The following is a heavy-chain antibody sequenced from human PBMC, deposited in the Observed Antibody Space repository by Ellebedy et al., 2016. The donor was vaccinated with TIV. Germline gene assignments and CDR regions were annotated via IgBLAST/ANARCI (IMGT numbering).Heavy chain of an antibody. CDR2: MYYSGNT. Sequence: MPSETLSLTCTVSGDSISNTNFYWGWIRQPPGKGLEWIGNMYYSGNTYYNPSLQSRVTLSVDTSKNHFSLKLTSVTAADSAVYYCARTYGGFYYFDSWGQGTPVTVSS. J-gene: IGHJ4*02. CDR1: GDSISNTNFY. V-gene: IGHV4-39*02. D-gene: IGHD2-21*01. CDR3: ARTYGGFYYFDS.